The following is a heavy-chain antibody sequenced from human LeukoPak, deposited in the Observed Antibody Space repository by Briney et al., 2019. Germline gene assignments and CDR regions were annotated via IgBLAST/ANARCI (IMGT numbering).Heavy chain of an antibody. J-gene: IGHJ5*02. V-gene: IGHV4-39*07. CDR1: GGSLSSNNYY. CDR2: IFQSGNT. CDR3: ARGGLTVIRGAISGWFDP. D-gene: IGHD3-10*01. Sequence: PSETLSLTCTVSGGSLSSNNYYWGWIRQPPGKGLEWIGNIFQSGNTYYNPSLKSRVSISVDTSKNQFSLRLTSMTAADTAVYYCARGGLTVIRGAISGWFDPWGPGTLVTVPS.